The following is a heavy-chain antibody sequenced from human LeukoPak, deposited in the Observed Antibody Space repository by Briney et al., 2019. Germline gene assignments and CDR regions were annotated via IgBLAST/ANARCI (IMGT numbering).Heavy chain of an antibody. Sequence: PGGSLRLSCAASVFTFSTYAMSWVRQAPGKGLEWVSSVSGSGSGDTTYYADSVKGRFTISRDNSKNSLYLQMNSLRAEDTAVYYCAKDDNGYARGWYYFGYWGQGTLVTVSS. D-gene: IGHD2-8*01. CDR1: VFTFSTYA. V-gene: IGHV3-23*01. CDR2: VSGSGSGDTT. CDR3: AKDDNGYARGWYYFGY. J-gene: IGHJ4*02.